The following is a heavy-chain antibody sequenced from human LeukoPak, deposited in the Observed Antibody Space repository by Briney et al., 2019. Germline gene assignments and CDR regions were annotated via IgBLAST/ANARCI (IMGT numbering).Heavy chain of an antibody. CDR2: IYPGDSDT. CDR3: AKAVPELPGAFDI. V-gene: IGHV5-51*01. J-gene: IGHJ3*02. CDR1: GYSFTSYW. Sequence: KAGESLKISCKGSGYSFTSYWIGWVRQMPGKGLEWMGIIYPGDSDTRYSPSLQGQVTISADRSISTAYLQWSSLKASDTAMYYCAKAVPELPGAFDIWGQGTMVTVSS. D-gene: IGHD1-26*01.